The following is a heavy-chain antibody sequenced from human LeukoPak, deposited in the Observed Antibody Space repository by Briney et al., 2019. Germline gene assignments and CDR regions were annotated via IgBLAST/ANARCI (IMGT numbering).Heavy chain of an antibody. J-gene: IGHJ6*04. CDR1: GFTFSSYS. CDR2: ISSSSSTI. D-gene: IGHD2-2*01. Sequence: PGGSLRLSCAASGFTFSSYSMNWVRQAPGKGLEWVSYISSSSSTIYYADSVKGRFTISRDNAKNSPYLQMNSLRAEDTAVYYCARDSNGVDVWGKGTTVTVSS. CDR3: ARDSNGVDV. V-gene: IGHV3-48*01.